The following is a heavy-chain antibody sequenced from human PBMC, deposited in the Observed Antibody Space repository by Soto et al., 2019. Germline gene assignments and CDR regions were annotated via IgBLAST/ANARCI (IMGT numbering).Heavy chain of an antibody. CDR2: INHSGST. Sequence: SETLSLTCAVYGGSFSGYYWSWIRQPPGKGLEWIGEINHSGSTNYNPSLKSRVTISVDTSKNQFSLKLSSVTAADTAVYYCARGPKYYYDSSAKSDYWGQGTLVTVSS. CDR3: ARGPKYYYDSSAKSDY. J-gene: IGHJ4*02. D-gene: IGHD3-22*01. V-gene: IGHV4-34*01. CDR1: GGSFSGYY.